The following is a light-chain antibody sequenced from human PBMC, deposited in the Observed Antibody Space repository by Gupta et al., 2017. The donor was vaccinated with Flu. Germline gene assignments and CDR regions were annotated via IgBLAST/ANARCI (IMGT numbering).Light chain of an antibody. CDR2: EGS. CDR3: KQGVRYPWT. V-gene: IGKV2D-30*01. J-gene: IGKJ1*01. CDR1: HSRVNRNGNNY. Sequence: VTPGHAAVSASRTIHSRVNRNGNNYLSWFQQRPGQAPRLLIYEGSHLECGVPDRFSGSSSGTGFTLKISRIDADDVGVYYCKQGVRYPWTFGQGTKVEIK.